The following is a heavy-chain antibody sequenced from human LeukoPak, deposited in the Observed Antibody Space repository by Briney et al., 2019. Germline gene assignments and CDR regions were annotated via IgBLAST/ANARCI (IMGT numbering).Heavy chain of an antibody. CDR2: IYYTGSS. V-gene: IGHV4-39*07. J-gene: IGHJ6*02. CDR3: ARLRVPDYYAMDV. CDR1: GGSISSSTYS. Sequence: SETLSLTCTVSGGSISSSTYSWAWIRQPPGKGLEWIGTIYYTGSSYYNPSLKSRVTIAAGTSKNQFSLKLSSVTAADTAVYYCARLRVPDYYAMDVWGQGATVTVSS.